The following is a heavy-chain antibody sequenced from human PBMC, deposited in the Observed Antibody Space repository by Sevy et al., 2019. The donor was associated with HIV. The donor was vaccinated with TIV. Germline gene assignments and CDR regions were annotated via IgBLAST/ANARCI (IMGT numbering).Heavy chain of an antibody. D-gene: IGHD5-12*01. CDR3: ARQEDGYNSFDY. J-gene: IGHJ4*02. CDR2: IYYSGST. V-gene: IGHV4-59*01. CDR1: GGSISSYY. Sequence: SETLSLTCTVSGGSISSYYWSWIRQPPGKGLEWIGYIYYSGSTNYNPSLKSRVTISVDTSKNQFSLKLSSVTAADTAVYYSARQEDGYNSFDYWGQGTLVTVSS.